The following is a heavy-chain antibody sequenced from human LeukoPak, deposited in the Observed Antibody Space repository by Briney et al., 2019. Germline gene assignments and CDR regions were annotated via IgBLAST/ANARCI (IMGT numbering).Heavy chain of an antibody. CDR3: ARGSGTITMVRGVLYGMDV. J-gene: IGHJ6*02. CDR2: IIPIFGTP. Sequence: ASVKVSCKASGGTFSSYGISWVRQAPGHGLGWMGGIIPIFGTPNYAQKFQGRITITADESTSTAYMELSSLRSDDTAVYYCARGSGTITMVRGVLYGMDVWGQGTTVTVSS. CDR1: GGTFSSYG. V-gene: IGHV1-69*13. D-gene: IGHD3-10*01.